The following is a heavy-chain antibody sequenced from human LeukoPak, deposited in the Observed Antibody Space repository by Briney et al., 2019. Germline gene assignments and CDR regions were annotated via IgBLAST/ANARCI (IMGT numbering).Heavy chain of an antibody. CDR3: ARDMGGYFDL. J-gene: IGHJ2*01. CDR1: GFTFSSYE. D-gene: IGHD1-26*01. Sequence: GGSLRLSCAASGFTFSSYEMNWVRQVPGKGLEWVSYISSSGSTIYYADSVKDRFTISRDNAKNSLYLQMNSLRAEDTAVYYCARDMGGYFDLWGRGTLVTVSS. CDR2: ISSSGSTI. V-gene: IGHV3-48*03.